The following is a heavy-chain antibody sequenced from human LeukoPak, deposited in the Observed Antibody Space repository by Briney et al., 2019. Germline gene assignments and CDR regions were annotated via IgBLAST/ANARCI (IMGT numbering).Heavy chain of an antibody. CDR3: ARVRSGDYSEDAFDI. J-gene: IGHJ3*02. CDR1: GYSFTSSW. V-gene: IGHV5-51*01. CDR2: IYPGDSDS. D-gene: IGHD1-26*01. Sequence: GESLKISCKGSGYSFTSSWIGWVRQMPGKGLDWMGTIYPGDSDSRYSASFQGQVTISADKSSRIAYLQWSSLKASDTAMYYCARVRSGDYSEDAFDIWGQGTMVTVSS.